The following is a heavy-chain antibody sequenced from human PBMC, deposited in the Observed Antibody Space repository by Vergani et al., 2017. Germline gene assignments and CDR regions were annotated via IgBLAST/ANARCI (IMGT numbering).Heavy chain of an antibody. J-gene: IGHJ4*02. CDR3: ARDRLAHSSGWYGVVEY. V-gene: IGHV4-39*07. D-gene: IGHD6-19*01. CDR2: IYYSGST. CDR1: GGSISSSSYY. Sequence: QLQLQESGPGLVKPSETLSLTCTVSGGSISSSSYYWGWIRQPPGKGLEWIGSIYYSGSTYYKPSLKSRVTISVDTSKNQFSLKLSPVTAADTAVYYCARDRLAHSSGWYGVVEYWGQGTLVTVSS.